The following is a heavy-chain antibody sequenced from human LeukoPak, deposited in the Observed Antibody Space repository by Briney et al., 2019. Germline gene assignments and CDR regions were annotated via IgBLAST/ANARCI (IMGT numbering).Heavy chain of an antibody. D-gene: IGHD3-22*01. CDR3: ATSVITQAY. V-gene: IGHV1-2*02. CDR2: INPNSGVT. Sequence: ASVKVSCKASGYTFTGYYIHWVRPAPGQGLEWMGWINPNSGVTNYAQKFQGRVTMARDTSINTAYMELSRLRSDDTAVYYCATSVITQAYWGQGTLVTVSS. J-gene: IGHJ4*02. CDR1: GYTFTGYY.